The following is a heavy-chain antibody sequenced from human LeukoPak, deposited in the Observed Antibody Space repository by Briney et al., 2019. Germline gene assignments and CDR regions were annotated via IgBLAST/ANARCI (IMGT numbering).Heavy chain of an antibody. J-gene: IGHJ4*02. CDR2: IYSGGST. CDR3: ARLPCSSSWSTCDS. Sequence: GGSLRLSCAASGVTVSSNYMSWVRQAPGKGLEWVSVIYSGGSTYYADSVMGRFTISRDNSKNTLYLQMNSLRAEDTAVYYCARLPCSSSWSTCDSWGQGTLVTVSS. D-gene: IGHD6-13*01. V-gene: IGHV3-53*01. CDR1: GVTVSSNY.